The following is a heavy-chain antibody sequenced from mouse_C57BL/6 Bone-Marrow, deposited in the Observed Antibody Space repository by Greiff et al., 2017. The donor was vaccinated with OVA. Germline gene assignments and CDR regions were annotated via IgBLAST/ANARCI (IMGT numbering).Heavy chain of an antibody. V-gene: IGHV5-12*01. J-gene: IGHJ3*01. D-gene: IGHD2-1*01. CDR1: GFTFSDYY. CDR3: ARHRAPFYYGNYGFAY. CDR2: ISNGGGST. Sequence: EVQGVESGGGLVQPGGSLKLSCAASGFTFSDYYMYWVRQTPEKRLEWVAYISNGGGSTYYPDTVKGRFTISRDNAKNTLYLQMSRLKSEDTAMYYCARHRAPFYYGNYGFAYWGQGTLVTVSA.